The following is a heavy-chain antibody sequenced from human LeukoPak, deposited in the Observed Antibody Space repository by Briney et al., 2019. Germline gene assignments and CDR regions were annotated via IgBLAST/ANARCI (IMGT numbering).Heavy chain of an antibody. CDR2: FDPDDGET. J-gene: IGHJ4*02. D-gene: IGHD2-2*01. CDR3: VTGTIYCSSCSHDY. Sequence: ASVKVSCKVSGYSLTELSMHWLRQAPGKGLEWMGGFDPDDGETPLFAQKFQGRVSMTEDTSTDTAYMELSSLTSEDTAVYYCVTGTIYCSSCSHDYWGQGTLVTVSS. V-gene: IGHV1-24*01. CDR1: GYSLTELS.